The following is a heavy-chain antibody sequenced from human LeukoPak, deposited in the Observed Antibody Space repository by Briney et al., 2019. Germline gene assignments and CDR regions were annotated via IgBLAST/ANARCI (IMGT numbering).Heavy chain of an antibody. CDR2: IYTSGST. D-gene: IGHD6-13*01. CDR3: ARGDLAAAGYFDY. J-gene: IGHJ4*02. CDR1: GGSFSSGSYY. V-gene: IGHV4-61*02. Sequence: SETLSLTCTVSGGSFSSGSYYWSWIRQPAGKGLEWIGRIYTSGSTNYNPSLKSRVTISVDTSKNQFSLKLSSVTAADTAVYYCARGDLAAAGYFDYWGQGTLVTVSS.